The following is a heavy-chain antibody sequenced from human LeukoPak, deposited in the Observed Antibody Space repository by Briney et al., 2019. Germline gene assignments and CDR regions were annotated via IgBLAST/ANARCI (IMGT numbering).Heavy chain of an antibody. D-gene: IGHD3-10*01. CDR3: ARAVYGSGSYYKPGDYFDY. CDR2: IYYSGST. CDR1: GGSISSYY. Sequence: SETLSLTCTVSGGSISSYYWSWIRQPPGKGLEWIGSIYYSGSTYYNPSLKSRVTISVDTSKNQFSLKLSSVTAADTAVYYCARAVYGSGSYYKPGDYFDYWGQGTLVTVSS. V-gene: IGHV4-59*12. J-gene: IGHJ4*02.